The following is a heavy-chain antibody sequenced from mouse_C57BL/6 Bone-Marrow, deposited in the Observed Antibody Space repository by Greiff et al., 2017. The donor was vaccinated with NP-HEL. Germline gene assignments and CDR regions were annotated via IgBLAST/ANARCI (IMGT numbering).Heavy chain of an antibody. V-gene: IGHV5-15*01. CDR1: GFTFSDYG. Sequence: EVQVVESGGGLVQPGGSLKLSCAASGFTFSDYGMAWVRQAPRKGPEWVAFISNLAYSIYYADTVTGRFTISRENAKNTLYLEMSSLRSEDTAMYYCAREDYYDYDYYAMDYWGQGTSVTVSS. CDR3: AREDYYDYDYYAMDY. CDR2: ISNLAYSI. J-gene: IGHJ4*01. D-gene: IGHD2-4*01.